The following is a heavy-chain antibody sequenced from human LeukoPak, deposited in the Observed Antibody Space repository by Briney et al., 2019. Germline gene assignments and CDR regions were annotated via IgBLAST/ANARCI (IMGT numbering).Heavy chain of an antibody. J-gene: IGHJ3*01. CDR2: ISSNGVST. CDR1: GFTFSTYA. Sequence: GGSLRLSCAASGFTFSTYAIYWVRQAPGKGLEYVSAISSNGVSTYYADSVKGRFTISRDNAKNTLYLQMSSLRAEDTAVYYCVKVGAKVTLRDAFEFWGQGTLVTVSS. CDR3: VKVGAKVTLRDAFEF. V-gene: IGHV3-64D*06. D-gene: IGHD5-18*01.